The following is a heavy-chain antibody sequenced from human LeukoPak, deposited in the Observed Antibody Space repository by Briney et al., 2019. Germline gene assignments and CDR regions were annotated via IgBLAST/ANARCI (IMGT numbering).Heavy chain of an antibody. CDR2: IRYDGSNK. CDR1: RFTFSSYG. Sequence: GGSLRLSCAASRFTFSSYGMHWVRQAPGKGLEWLAFIRYDGSNKYYADSVKGRFTISRDNSKNTLYLQMNSLRAEDTAVYYCARARDYCGGDCPDAFDIWGQGTMVTVSS. V-gene: IGHV3-30*02. J-gene: IGHJ3*02. CDR3: ARARDYCGGDCPDAFDI. D-gene: IGHD2-21*02.